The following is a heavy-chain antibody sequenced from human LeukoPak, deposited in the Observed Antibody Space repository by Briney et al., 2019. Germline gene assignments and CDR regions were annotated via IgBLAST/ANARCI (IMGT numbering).Heavy chain of an antibody. CDR2: VYYSGST. D-gene: IGHD2-21*02. J-gene: IGHJ3*02. CDR1: GGSISYYH. V-gene: IGHV4-59*08. CDR3: ARHAYCGGDCFGGAFEI. Sequence: SDTLSLICTVSGGSISYYHWRWMRQPPGKGLEWLGYVYYSGSTSYNPSLKNRVTISVDTSKHQFSLKLNSVTAADTAVYYCARHAYCGGDCFGGAFEIWGQGTMVTVSS.